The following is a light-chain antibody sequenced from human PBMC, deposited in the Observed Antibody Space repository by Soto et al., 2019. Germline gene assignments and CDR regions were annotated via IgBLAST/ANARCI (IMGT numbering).Light chain of an antibody. CDR2: QVT. V-gene: IGLV2-14*01. CDR1: SSDLAIYNY. CDR3: SSYTDSSNYV. J-gene: IGLJ1*01. Sequence: QSVLTQPASVAGSPGQSSTSSCTGTSSDLAIYNYVSWYQQQPGKAPKLMIYQVTNRPSGVSNRFSGSRSGNTASLTISGLQAEDEADYYCSSYTDSSNYVFGTGTKVTVL.